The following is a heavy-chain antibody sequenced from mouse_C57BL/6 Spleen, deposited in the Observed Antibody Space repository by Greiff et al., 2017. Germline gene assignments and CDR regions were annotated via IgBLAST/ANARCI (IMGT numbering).Heavy chain of an antibody. V-gene: IGHV1-69*01. J-gene: IGHJ3*01. Sequence: QVQLQQPGAELVMPGASVKLSCKASGYTFTSYWMHWVKQRPGQGLEWIGEIDPSDSYTNYNQQFKGKSTLTVDKSSSTAYMQLSSLTSEDSAVFYGARSGDYDERTWFAYWGPGTLVTVAA. CDR1: GYTFTSYW. D-gene: IGHD2-4*01. CDR3: ARSGDYDERTWFAY. CDR2: IDPSDSYT.